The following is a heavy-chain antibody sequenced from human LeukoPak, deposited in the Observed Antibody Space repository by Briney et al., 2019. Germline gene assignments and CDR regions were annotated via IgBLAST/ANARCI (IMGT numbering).Heavy chain of an antibody. D-gene: IGHD4-17*01. CDR2: ISWNSGSI. CDR3: ARDYDYGDYCGY. Sequence: GGSLRLSCAASGFTFDDHAMHWVRQAPGKGLEWVSGISWNSGSIGYADSVKGRFTISRDNAKNSLYLQMNSLRAEDTAVYYCARDYDYGDYCGYWGQGTLVTVSS. J-gene: IGHJ4*02. CDR1: GFTFDDHA. V-gene: IGHV3-9*01.